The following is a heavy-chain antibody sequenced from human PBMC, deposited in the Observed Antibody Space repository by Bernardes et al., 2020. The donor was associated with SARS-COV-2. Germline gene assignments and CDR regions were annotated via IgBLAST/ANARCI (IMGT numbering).Heavy chain of an antibody. D-gene: IGHD2-2*01. CDR2: IWYDGSNK. Sequence: GWSLRLSCAASGFTFSSYGMHWVRQAPGKGLEWVAVIWYDGSNKYYADSVKGRFTISRDNSKNTLYLQMNSLRAEDTAVYYCARDIPSCSSTTCYVEDVWRQGTTVTVSS. V-gene: IGHV3-33*01. CDR1: GFTFSSYG. CDR3: ARDIPSCSSTTCYVEDV. J-gene: IGHJ6*02.